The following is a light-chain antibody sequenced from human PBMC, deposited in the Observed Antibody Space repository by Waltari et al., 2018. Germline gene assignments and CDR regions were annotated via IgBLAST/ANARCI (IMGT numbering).Light chain of an antibody. Sequence: QSVLTQPPSASGTPGQRVTIFCAGSSSNIGSKGVNWYQQFPGTAPKLLIYTNNPRPSGVPDRFSGSNSGTSASLAITGLQSEDEADYYCAAWDDSLNGPVFGGGTKLTVL. CDR2: TNN. CDR1: SSNIGSKG. CDR3: AAWDDSLNGPV. J-gene: IGLJ2*01. V-gene: IGLV1-44*01.